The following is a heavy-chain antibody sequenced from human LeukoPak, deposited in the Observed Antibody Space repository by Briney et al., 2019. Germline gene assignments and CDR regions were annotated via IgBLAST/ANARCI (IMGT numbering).Heavy chain of an antibody. CDR3: ARDVIHYYYDSSGYNNDY. CDR1: GYTFTSYG. V-gene: IGHV1-18*01. CDR2: ISAYNGNT. D-gene: IGHD3-22*01. J-gene: IGHJ4*02. Sequence: GASVKVSCKASGYTFTSYGISWVRQAPGQGLEWMGWISAYNGNTNYAQKLQGRVTMTTDTSTSTAYMELRSLRSDDTAVYYCARDVIHYYYDSSGYNNDYWGQGTLVTVSS.